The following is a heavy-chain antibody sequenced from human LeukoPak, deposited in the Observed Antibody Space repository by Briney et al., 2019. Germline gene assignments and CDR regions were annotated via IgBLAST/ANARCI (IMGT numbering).Heavy chain of an antibody. CDR2: INHSGST. V-gene: IGHV4-34*01. D-gene: IGHD1-7*01. Sequence: SETLSLTCAVYGGSFSGYYWSWIRQPPGKGLEWIGEINHSGSTNYNPSLKSRVTISLDTSKNQVSLRLSPVTAADTAVYYCARHTWTGTTYFYYYMDVWSKGTAVSVSS. J-gene: IGHJ6*03. CDR1: GGSFSGYY. CDR3: ARHTWTGTTYFYYYMDV.